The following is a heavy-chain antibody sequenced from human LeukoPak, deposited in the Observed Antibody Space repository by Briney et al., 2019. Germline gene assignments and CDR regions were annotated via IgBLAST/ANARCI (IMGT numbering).Heavy chain of an antibody. Sequence: PGGSLRLSCAASGFTVSAYAMAWVRQAPGKGLEWVSTIYDDNTYYADSVKGRLAISTDNSKNTLYLQMNGLRVEDTAVHFCAARKVRGVWFYLDYWGQGTLVTVSS. V-gene: IGHV3-23*01. CDR2: IYDDNT. J-gene: IGHJ4*02. D-gene: IGHD3-10*01. CDR3: AARKVRGVWFYLDY. CDR1: GFTVSAYA.